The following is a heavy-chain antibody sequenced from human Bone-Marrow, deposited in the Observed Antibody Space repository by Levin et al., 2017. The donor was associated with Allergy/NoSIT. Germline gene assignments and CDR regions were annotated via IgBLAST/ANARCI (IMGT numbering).Heavy chain of an antibody. CDR1: GFTFSSYG. V-gene: IGHV3-33*01. J-gene: IGHJ5*02. CDR2: IWYDGSNK. CDR3: ARVDGAAAGPWWFDP. Sequence: PGESLKISCAASGFTFSSYGMHWVRQAPGKGLEWVAVIWYDGSNKYYADSVKGRFTISRDNSKNTLYLQMNSLRAEDTAVYYCARVDGAAAGPWWFDPWGQGTLVTVSS. D-gene: IGHD6-13*01.